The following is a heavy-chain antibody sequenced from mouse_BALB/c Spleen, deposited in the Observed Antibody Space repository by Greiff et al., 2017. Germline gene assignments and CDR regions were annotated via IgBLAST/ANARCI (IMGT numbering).Heavy chain of an antibody. D-gene: IGHD2-4*01. CDR2: IWGDGST. CDR1: GFSFTGYG. J-gene: IGHJ3*01. CDR3: ARDQDDYSPFAY. V-gene: IGHV2-6-7*01. Sequence: VMLVESGPGLVAPSQSLSITCTVSGFSFTGYGVNWVRQPPGKGLEWLGMIWGDGSTDYNSALKSRLSISKDNSKSQVFLKMNSLQTDDTARYYCARDQDDYSPFAYWGQGTLVTVSA.